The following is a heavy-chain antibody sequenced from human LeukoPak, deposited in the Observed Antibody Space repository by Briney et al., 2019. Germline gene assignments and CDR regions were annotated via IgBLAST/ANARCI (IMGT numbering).Heavy chain of an antibody. V-gene: IGHV1-18*01. CDR2: ISAYNGNT. Sequence: ASVKVSCKASGYTFTSYGISWVRQAPGQGLEWMGWISAYNGNTNYAQKLQGRVTMTTDTSTSTAYMELRSQRSDDTAVYYCASGITGTTSLNYYYYMDVWGKGTTVTVSS. J-gene: IGHJ6*03. CDR1: GYTFTSYG. D-gene: IGHD1-7*01. CDR3: ASGITGTTSLNYYYYMDV.